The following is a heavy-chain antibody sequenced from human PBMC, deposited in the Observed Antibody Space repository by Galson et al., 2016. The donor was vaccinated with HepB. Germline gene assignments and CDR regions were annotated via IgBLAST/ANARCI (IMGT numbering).Heavy chain of an antibody. D-gene: IGHD2-2*01. Sequence: CAISGDSVSSNSAAWNWIRKSPSRGLEWLGRTCYRSKWYNDYAVSVKSRISIKPDTSKNQFSLQLNSVTPEDTAVYYCARSKYQLIFRPATHYYYYGMDVWGQGTTVTVSS. CDR1: GDSVSSNSAA. CDR2: TCYRSKWYN. J-gene: IGHJ6*02. CDR3: ARSKYQLIFRPATHYYYYGMDV. V-gene: IGHV6-1*01.